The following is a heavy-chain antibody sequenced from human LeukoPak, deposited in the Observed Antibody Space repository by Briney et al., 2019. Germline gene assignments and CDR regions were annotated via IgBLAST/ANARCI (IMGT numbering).Heavy chain of an antibody. CDR2: INPNSGVS. J-gene: IGHJ4*02. Sequence: GASVMVSCKASGYTFTGSYMHWVRQAPGQGLEWMGWINPNSGVSNYAQKFRGRVTMTRDTSISTAYMELSRLTSDDTAVYYCARVKGRVFGVITTKERYFDYWGQGTLVTVSS. CDR3: ARVKGRVFGVITTKERYFDY. D-gene: IGHD3-3*01. CDR1: GYTFTGSY. V-gene: IGHV1-2*02.